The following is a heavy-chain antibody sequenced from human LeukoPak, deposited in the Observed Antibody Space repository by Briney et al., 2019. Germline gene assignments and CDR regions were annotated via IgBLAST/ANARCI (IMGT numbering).Heavy chain of an antibody. CDR1: GGTFSSYA. J-gene: IGHJ5*02. CDR3: ARETGGGYHDNWFDP. CDR2: IIPIFGTA. Sequence: ASVKVSCKASGGTFSSYAISWVRQAPGQGLEWMGGIIPIFGTANYAQKFQGRVAITTDESTGTAYMELSSLRSEDTAVYYCARETGGGYHDNWFDPWGQGTLVTVSS. D-gene: IGHD5-12*01. V-gene: IGHV1-69*05.